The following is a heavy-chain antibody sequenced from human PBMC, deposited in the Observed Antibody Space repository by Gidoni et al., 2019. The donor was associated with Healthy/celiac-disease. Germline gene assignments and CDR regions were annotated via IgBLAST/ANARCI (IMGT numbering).Heavy chain of an antibody. J-gene: IGHJ6*02. CDR1: GGSFSGYY. D-gene: IGHD3-3*01. CDR2: INHSGST. Sequence: QVQLQQWGAGLLKPSETLSLTCAVYGGSFSGYYWSWIRQPPGKGLEWIGEINHSGSTNYNPSLKSRVTISVDTSKNQFSLKLSSVTAADTAVYYCASDRRPLQSGNSHPGGELGPEGGMDVWGQGTTVTVSS. CDR3: ASDRRPLQSGNSHPGGELGPEGGMDV. V-gene: IGHV4-34*01.